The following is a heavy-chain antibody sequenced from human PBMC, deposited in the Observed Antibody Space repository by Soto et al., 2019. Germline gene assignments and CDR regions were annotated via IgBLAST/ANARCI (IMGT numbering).Heavy chain of an antibody. V-gene: IGHV3-74*03. CDR2: LSSDGFGA. CDR1: GFSLSPYW. CDR3: ARDLGGPDY. J-gene: IGHJ4*02. Sequence: PGGSLRLSCAASGFSLSPYWMHWVRQVPGGGLEWVARLSSDGFGAAYADSVKGRFFISRDIARNTLSLQMNSLRVDDTAVYYCARDLGGPDYWGRGTSVTVSS. D-gene: IGHD3-16*01.